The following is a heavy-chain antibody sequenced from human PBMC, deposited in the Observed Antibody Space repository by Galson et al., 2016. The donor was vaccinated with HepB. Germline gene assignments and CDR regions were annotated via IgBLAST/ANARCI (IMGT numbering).Heavy chain of an antibody. Sequence: SVKVSCKASGYTFTSYYMHWVRQAPGQGLEWMGLIYPKDGDTTYAQQFQDRVTMTRDTSTSTVYMELSSLRSEDTAVYYCARSQWQPGFYFSAMVVWGQGTTVTVSS. CDR1: GYTFTSYY. V-gene: IGHV1-46*01. CDR3: ARSQWQPGFYFSAMVV. D-gene: IGHD6-19*01. J-gene: IGHJ6*02. CDR2: IYPKDGDT.